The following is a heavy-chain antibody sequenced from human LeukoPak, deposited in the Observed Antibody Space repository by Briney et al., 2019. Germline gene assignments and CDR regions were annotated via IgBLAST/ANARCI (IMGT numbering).Heavy chain of an antibody. CDR1: GFTIRDYW. V-gene: IGHV3-7*01. Sequence: GGSLRLSCAASGFTIRDYWMSWVRQAPGRGLEWVANIKYDGSERYYVDSVKGRFTISRDTATNSVYLYMNSLRADDTAVYYCARDIAAAGLFFDYWGQGTLVTVSS. CDR3: ARDIAAAGLFFDY. J-gene: IGHJ4*02. D-gene: IGHD6-13*01. CDR2: IKYDGSER.